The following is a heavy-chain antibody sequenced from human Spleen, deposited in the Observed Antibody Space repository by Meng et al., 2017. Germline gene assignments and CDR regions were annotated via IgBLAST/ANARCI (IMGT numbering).Heavy chain of an antibody. CDR2: IYYSGST. CDR3: AGQSNYYDSSGYLFDY. V-gene: IGHV4-59*01. D-gene: IGHD3-22*01. J-gene: IGHJ4*02. CDR1: GGSISSYY. Sequence: SETLSLTCTVSGGSISSYYWSWIRQPPGKGLEWIGYIYYSGSTNYNPSLKSRVTISVDTSKNQFSLKLSSGTAADTAVYYCAGQSNYYDSSGYLFDYWGQGTLVTVSS.